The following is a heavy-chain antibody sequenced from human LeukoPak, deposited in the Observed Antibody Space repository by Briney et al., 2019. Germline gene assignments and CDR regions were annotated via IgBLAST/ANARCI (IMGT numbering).Heavy chain of an antibody. CDR2: ISSSSSTI. J-gene: IGHJ6*02. D-gene: IGHD3-22*01. CDR1: GFTFSSYS. Sequence: PGGSLRLSCAASGFTFSSYSMNWVRQAPGKGLEWVSYISSSSSTIYYADSVKGRFAISRDNAKNSLYPQMNSLRDEDTAVYYCARAYLYYYDSSGYYYYYGMDVWGQGTTVTVSS. CDR3: ARAYLYYYDSSGYYYYYGMDV. V-gene: IGHV3-48*02.